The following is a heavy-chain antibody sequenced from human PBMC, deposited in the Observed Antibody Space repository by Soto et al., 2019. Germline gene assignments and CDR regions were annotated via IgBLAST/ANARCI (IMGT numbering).Heavy chain of an antibody. D-gene: IGHD4-17*01. CDR3: AKSPPGLRGHYSMSA. CDR1: GFTFSSYG. CDR2: ISYDGSNK. J-gene: IGHJ6*01. V-gene: IGHV3-30*18. Sequence: GEYLRHSCSASGFTFSSYGMHWVRQAPGKGLEWVAVISYDGSNKYYADSVKGRFTISRANSKNTLYLQMNSLRAEDTSVYYCAKSPPGLRGHYSMSARGQGATITVSS.